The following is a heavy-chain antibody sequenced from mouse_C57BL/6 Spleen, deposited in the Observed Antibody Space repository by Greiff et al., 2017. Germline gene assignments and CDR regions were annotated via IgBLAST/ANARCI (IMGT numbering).Heavy chain of an antibody. D-gene: IGHD2-5*01. CDR3: AYSSYGGWFAY. CDR2: IYPGDGDT. CDR1: GYAFSSYW. Sequence: VKLLESGAELVKPGASVKMSCKASGYAFSSYWMNWVKQRPGQGLEWIGQIYPGDGDTNYNGKFKGKATLTADKSSSTAYMQLSSLASEVSAVDFCAYSSYGGWFAYWGQGTLVTVSA. J-gene: IGHJ3*01. V-gene: IGHV1-80*01.